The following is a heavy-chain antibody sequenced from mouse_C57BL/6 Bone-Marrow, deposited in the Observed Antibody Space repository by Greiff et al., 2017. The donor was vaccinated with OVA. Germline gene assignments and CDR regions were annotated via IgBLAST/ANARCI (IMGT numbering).Heavy chain of an antibody. CDR2: IHPNSGST. J-gene: IGHJ2*01. CDR3: AREDGLLRRDFDY. CDR1: GYTFTSYW. V-gene: IGHV1-64*01. D-gene: IGHD1-1*01. Sequence: QVQLKQPGAELVKPGASVKLSCKASGYTFTSYWMHWVKQRPGQGLEWIGMIHPNSGSTNYNEKFKSKATLTVDKSSSTAYMQLSSLTSEDSAVYYCAREDGLLRRDFDYWGQGTTLTVSS.